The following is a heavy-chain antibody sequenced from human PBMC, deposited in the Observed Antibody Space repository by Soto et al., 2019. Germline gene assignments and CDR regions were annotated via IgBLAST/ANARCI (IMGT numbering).Heavy chain of an antibody. CDR3: ARHRRPGSSGWYGVDS. J-gene: IGHJ4*02. CDR2: IYYSGST. Sequence: QVQLQESGPGLVKPSETLSLICTVSGGSISNYYWSWIRQPPGKGLEWIGYIYYSGSTNYNPSLRRRVTVSVDTSKNHFSLKLNSVTAADTAVYSCARHRRPGSSGWYGVDSWGQGTLVTVSS. CDR1: GGSISNYY. V-gene: IGHV4-59*08. D-gene: IGHD6-13*01.